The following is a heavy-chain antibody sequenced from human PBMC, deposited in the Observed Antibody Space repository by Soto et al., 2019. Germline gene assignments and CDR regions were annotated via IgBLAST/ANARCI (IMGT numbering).Heavy chain of an antibody. Sequence: SGPTLVKPTQTLTLTCTFSGFSLSTSGVGVGWIRQPPGKALEWLALIYWDDDKRYSPSLKSRLTITKDTSKNQVVLKMTNMDPVDTATYYCARKARIMVRGVDFDYWGQGTLVTVSS. V-gene: IGHV2-5*02. D-gene: IGHD3-10*01. CDR3: ARKARIMVRGVDFDY. CDR1: GFSLSTSGVG. CDR2: IYWDDDK. J-gene: IGHJ4*02.